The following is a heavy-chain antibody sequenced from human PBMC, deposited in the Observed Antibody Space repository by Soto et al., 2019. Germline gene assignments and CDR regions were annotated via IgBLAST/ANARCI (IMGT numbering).Heavy chain of an antibody. D-gene: IGHD1-26*01. CDR1: GYSFTTYW. Sequence: PGESLKISCKGSGYSFTTYWIAWVRQMPGKGLEWMGIIYLGDSDTRYSPSFEGQVTISLDKSISTASLQWSSLRASDTAIYYCARGVKRGSHSYGMDVWGQGTLVTVSS. CDR3: ARGVKRGSHSYGMDV. CDR2: IYLGDSDT. J-gene: IGHJ6*02. V-gene: IGHV5-51*01.